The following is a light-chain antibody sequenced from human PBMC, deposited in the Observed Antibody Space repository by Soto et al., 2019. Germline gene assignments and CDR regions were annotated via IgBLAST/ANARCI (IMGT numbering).Light chain of an antibody. CDR1: QDISNY. Sequence: DIQMTQSPSSLSASVGDRVTITCQASQDISNYLNWYQQKPGKAPKLLIYDASNLETGVPSRFSGSGSGKDFTFSISSLQPEDIETYFCKQYYNLPYTFGQGTKLQIK. CDR2: DAS. J-gene: IGKJ2*01. V-gene: IGKV1-33*01. CDR3: KQYYNLPYT.